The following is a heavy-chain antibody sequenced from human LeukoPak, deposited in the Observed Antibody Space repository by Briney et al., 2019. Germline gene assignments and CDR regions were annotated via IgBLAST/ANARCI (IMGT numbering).Heavy chain of an antibody. V-gene: IGHV1-69*13. CDR2: IIPIFGTA. CDR3: ARRYCSSTSCYGPFDY. Sequence: GASVKVSCKASGYTFIDFYMHWVRQAPGQGLEWMGGIIPIFGTANYAQKFQGRVTITADESTSTAYMELSSLRSEDTAVYYCARRYCSSTSCYGPFDYWGQGTLVTVSS. D-gene: IGHD2-2*01. J-gene: IGHJ4*02. CDR1: GYTFIDFY.